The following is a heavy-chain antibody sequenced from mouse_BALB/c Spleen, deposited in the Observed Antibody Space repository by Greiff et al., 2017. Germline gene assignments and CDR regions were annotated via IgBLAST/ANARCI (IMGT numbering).Heavy chain of an antibody. V-gene: IGHV1S81*02. CDR3: ARGGYGNYRFAY. J-gene: IGHJ3*01. D-gene: IGHD2-1*01. CDR2: INPSNGRT. CDR1: GYTFTSYW. Sequence: QVQLQHPGAELVKPGASVKLSCKASGYTFTSYWMHWVKQRPGQGLEWIGEINPSNGRTNYNEKFKSKATLTVDKSSSTAYMQLSSLTSEDSAVYYCARGGYGNYRFAYWGQGTLVTVSA.